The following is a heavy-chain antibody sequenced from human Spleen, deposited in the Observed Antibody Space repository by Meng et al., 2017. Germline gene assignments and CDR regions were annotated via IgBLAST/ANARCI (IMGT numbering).Heavy chain of an antibody. J-gene: IGHJ4*02. CDR3: NEAVAGI. Sequence: QGQLGQSGGDVEVPWSAVTVSCKASGGTFCSYAICWVRHAPGQVLEWMGGIIPIFGTANYAQKFQGRVTITADKSTSTAYMELSSLRSEDTAVYYCNEAVAGIWGQGTLVTVSS. CDR2: IIPIFGTA. V-gene: IGHV1-69*06. CDR1: GGTFCSYA. D-gene: IGHD6-19*01.